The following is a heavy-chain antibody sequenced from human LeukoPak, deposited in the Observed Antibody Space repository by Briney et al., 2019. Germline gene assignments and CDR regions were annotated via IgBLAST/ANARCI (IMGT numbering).Heavy chain of an antibody. Sequence: EASVKVSCKASGYSFTGYYIHWVRQAPGQGLEWMGRINPNSGGPDYAQKFQGRVTMTRDTSISTAYLELSRLRNDDTAVYFCARGYSNDPNSFDYWGQGTLVTVSS. CDR3: ARGYSNDPNSFDY. J-gene: IGHJ4*02. CDR2: INPNSGGP. D-gene: IGHD5-18*01. CDR1: GYSFTGYY. V-gene: IGHV1-2*06.